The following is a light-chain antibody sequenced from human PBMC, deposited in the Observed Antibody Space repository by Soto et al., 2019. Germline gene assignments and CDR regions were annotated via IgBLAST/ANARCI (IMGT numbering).Light chain of an antibody. CDR3: QQYNSYS. CDR2: KAS. CDR1: QSISIW. Sequence: DIQMTQSPSTLSASVGDRVTITCRASQSISIWLAWYQQKPGKAPNLLIYKASSLESGVPSRFSGSGSGTEFTLTISSLQPDDFATYYCQQYNSYSFGPGTKVDIK. J-gene: IGKJ3*01. V-gene: IGKV1-5*03.